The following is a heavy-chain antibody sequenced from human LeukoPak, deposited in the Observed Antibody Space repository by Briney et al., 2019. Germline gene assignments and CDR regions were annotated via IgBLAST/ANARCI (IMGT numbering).Heavy chain of an antibody. V-gene: IGHV4-59*11. CDR3: ATIKRGDIFGYFDF. J-gene: IGHJ4*02. Sequence: PSETLSLTCTVSGGSISSHYWGWIRQPPGKGLEWIGYLYGSGSTKANPSLESRVTLSADTSKNQFSLRLSSVTAADTAVCYCATIKRGDIFGYFDFWGQGILVAVSS. CDR1: GGSISSHY. CDR2: LYGSGST. D-gene: IGHD5-18*01.